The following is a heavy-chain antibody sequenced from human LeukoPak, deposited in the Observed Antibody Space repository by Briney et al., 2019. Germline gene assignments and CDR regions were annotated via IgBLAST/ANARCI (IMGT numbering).Heavy chain of an antibody. J-gene: IGHJ4*02. CDR3: ARDPDGYRQGHHFDY. D-gene: IGHD5-18*01. CDR2: IYSGGST. V-gene: IGHV3-66*01. Sequence: GGSLRLSCAASGFTVSSNYVSWVRQAPEKGLEWVSVIYSGGSTYYADSVKGRFTISRDNSKDTLYLQMNSLKAEDTAVYYCARDPDGYRQGHHFDYWGQGTLVTVSS. CDR1: GFTVSSNY.